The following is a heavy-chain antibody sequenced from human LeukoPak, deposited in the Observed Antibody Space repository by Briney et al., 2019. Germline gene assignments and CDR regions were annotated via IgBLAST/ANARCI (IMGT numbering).Heavy chain of an antibody. V-gene: IGHV5-51*01. J-gene: IGHJ4*02. D-gene: IGHD4-23*01. CDR1: GYSFTTYW. CDR3: ARHAYGGKFVDH. Sequence: GESLKISCKGSGYSFTTYWIGWVRQMPGKGLEWMGIIYPGDSDTTYSPSFQGQVTISADTSINTAYLQWSSLKASDTAFYYCARHAYGGKFVDHWGQGTLVTVSS. CDR2: IYPGDSDT.